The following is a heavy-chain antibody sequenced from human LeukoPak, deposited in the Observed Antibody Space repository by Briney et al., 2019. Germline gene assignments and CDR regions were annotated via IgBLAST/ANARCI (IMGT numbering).Heavy chain of an antibody. J-gene: IGHJ4*02. CDR3: ARAPSGPIGEGYFDY. D-gene: IGHD3-10*01. CDR1: GGSISSSPYY. CDR2: IYHSGSP. V-gene: IGHV4-39*07. Sequence: SETLSLTCTVSGGSISSSPYYWGWICQSPGKGLEWIGSIYHSGSPYSNPSLESRVTISVDTSKNQFSLKLSSVTAADTAVYYCARAPSGPIGEGYFDYWGQGTLVTVSS.